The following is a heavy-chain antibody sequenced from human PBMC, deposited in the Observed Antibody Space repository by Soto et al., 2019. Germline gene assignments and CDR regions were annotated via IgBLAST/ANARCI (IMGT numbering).Heavy chain of an antibody. Sequence: QLQLQESGPGLVKPSETLSLTCAVSGGSISSSSYYWGWIRQPPGKGLEWIGSSYYSGSTYYNPSRKSRVPLSKDTSKNPFSLPLTAVAAADTSVYDCASLPDWGSVNNWGQGTLVTVSS. CDR1: GGSISSSSYY. V-gene: IGHV4-39*02. CDR2: SYYSGST. J-gene: IGHJ4*02. CDR3: ASLPDWGSVNN. D-gene: IGHD3-10*01.